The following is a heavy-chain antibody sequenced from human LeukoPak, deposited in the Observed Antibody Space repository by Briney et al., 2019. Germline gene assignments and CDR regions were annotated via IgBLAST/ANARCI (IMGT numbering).Heavy chain of an antibody. CDR3: AREYSGSPSGAFDI. D-gene: IGHD1-26*01. CDR1: GFTFSSYV. Sequence: PGRSLRLSCAASGFTFSSYVMHWVRQAPGKGLEWVAVISYDGSNKYYADSVKGRFTISRDNSKNTLYLQMNSLRAEDTAVYYCAREYSGSPSGAFDIWGQGTMVTVSS. V-gene: IGHV3-30*01. J-gene: IGHJ3*02. CDR2: ISYDGSNK.